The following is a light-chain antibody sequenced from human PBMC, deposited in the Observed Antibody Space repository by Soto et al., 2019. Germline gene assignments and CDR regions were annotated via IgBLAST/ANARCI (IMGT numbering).Light chain of an antibody. CDR1: QGISKY. CDR2: AAS. CDR3: QKYNSAPLT. V-gene: IGKV1-27*01. J-gene: IGKJ4*01. Sequence: DIQMTQSPSSLSASVGDRVTITCRASQGISKYLAWYQQKPGKVPKVLIYAASTLQSGVPSRFSGSGSGTDFTLTNSSLQPEDVATYYCQKYNSAPLTFGGGTKVEIK.